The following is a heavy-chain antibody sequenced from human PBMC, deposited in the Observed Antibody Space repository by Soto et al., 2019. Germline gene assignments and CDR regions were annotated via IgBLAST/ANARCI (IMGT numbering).Heavy chain of an antibody. CDR1: GYTFSTHW. V-gene: IGHV5-51*01. D-gene: IGHD4-17*01. Sequence: GESLKISCKGSGYTFSTHWIAWVRQMPGKGLEWMGMIYPGDSDTRYSPSFQGQVTISATKSITTAYLRWSSLKASDTAMYYCARFTGDDFGDYRYFEFWGQGTLVTVSS. CDR2: IYPGDSDT. CDR3: ARFTGDDFGDYRYFEF. J-gene: IGHJ4*02.